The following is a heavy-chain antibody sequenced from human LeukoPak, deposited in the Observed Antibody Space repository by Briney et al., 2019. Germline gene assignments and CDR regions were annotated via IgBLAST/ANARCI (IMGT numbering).Heavy chain of an antibody. V-gene: IGHV1-2*02. CDR1: GYTFTGYH. J-gene: IGHJ4*02. CDR2: INPNSGGT. Sequence: AASVKVSCKASGYTFTGYHIHWVRQAPGQGLKWMGWINPNSGGTNYAQKFQGRVTMTRDTSITTAYVEVSSLTSDDTAVYFCVRASLGYWGQGTLVTVSS. CDR3: VRASLGY.